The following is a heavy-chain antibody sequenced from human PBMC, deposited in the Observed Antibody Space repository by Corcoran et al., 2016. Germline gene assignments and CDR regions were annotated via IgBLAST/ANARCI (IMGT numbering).Heavy chain of an antibody. CDR1: GGTFSSYA. V-gene: IGHV1-69*06. Sequence: QVQLVQSGAEVKKPGSSVKVSCKASGGTFSSYAISWVRQAPGQGLEWMGGIIPIFGTANYAQKFQGRVTITADKSTSTAYMELSSLRSEDTAVYYWAREGGYYDSSGYYYGYWGQGTLVTVSS. CDR3: AREGGYYDSSGYYYGY. CDR2: IIPIFGTA. J-gene: IGHJ4*02. D-gene: IGHD3-22*01.